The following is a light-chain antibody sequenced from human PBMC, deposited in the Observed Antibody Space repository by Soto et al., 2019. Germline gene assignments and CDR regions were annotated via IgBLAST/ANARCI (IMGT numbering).Light chain of an antibody. Sequence: QSVLTQPASVSGSPGQSITIPCTGTSNDIGGYNYVSWYQQFPGKAPKLIIYDVTNRPSGVSFRFCGSKSGNTASLTISGLQAEDEAGYHCSSYSSTSTRRLFGAGTKVTVL. CDR2: DVT. CDR3: SSYSSTSTRRL. J-gene: IGLJ1*01. V-gene: IGLV2-14*03. CDR1: SNDIGGYNY.